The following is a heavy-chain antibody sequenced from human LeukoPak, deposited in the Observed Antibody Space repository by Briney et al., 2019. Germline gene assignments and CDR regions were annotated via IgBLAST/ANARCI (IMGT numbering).Heavy chain of an antibody. Sequence: SETLSLTCTVSGGSISSHYWSWIRQAPGKGLEWIGYTYYSGSTNYNPSLKSRVTISVDTSKNQFSLKLSSVTAADTAMYYCARLIGDIAVSGTSWFVPWGQGTLVTVSS. V-gene: IGHV4-59*11. J-gene: IGHJ5*02. CDR1: GGSISSHY. CDR3: ARLIGDIAVSGTSWFVP. D-gene: IGHD6-19*01. CDR2: TYYSGST.